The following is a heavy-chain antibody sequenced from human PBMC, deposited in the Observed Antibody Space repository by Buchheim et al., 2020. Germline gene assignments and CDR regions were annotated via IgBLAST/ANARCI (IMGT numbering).Heavy chain of an antibody. CDR2: MNPNSGDT. V-gene: IGHV1-8*01. Sequence: QVQLVQSGAEVKKPGASVKVSCKASGYTFTSYDINWVRQATGQGLEWMGWMNPNSGDTGYAQKFQGRVTMTRNTSISTAYMELSSLRSEDTAVYYCARGLTAYDSWSGYHDTGAYYYGMDVWGQGTT. D-gene: IGHD3-3*01. CDR1: GYTFTSYD. CDR3: ARGLTAYDSWSGYHDTGAYYYGMDV. J-gene: IGHJ6*02.